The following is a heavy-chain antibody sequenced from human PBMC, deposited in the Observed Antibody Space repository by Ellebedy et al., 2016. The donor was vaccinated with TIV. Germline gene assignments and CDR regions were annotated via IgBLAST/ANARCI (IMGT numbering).Heavy chain of an antibody. Sequence: GGSLRLSXVASGFTFSSYWVHWVRQTPGKGLEWVASIKQDGSAKYYVDSVKGRFTISRDNAKNSLYLQMNSLRAEDTAVYYCARRYFDLWGRGTLVTVSS. CDR3: ARRYFDL. CDR1: GFTFSSYW. V-gene: IGHV3-7*04. CDR2: IKQDGSAK. J-gene: IGHJ2*01.